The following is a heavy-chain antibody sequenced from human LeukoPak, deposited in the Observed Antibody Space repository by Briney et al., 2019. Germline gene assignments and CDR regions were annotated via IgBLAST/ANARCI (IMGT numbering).Heavy chain of an antibody. D-gene: IGHD3-10*01. CDR1: GGSISPYY. CDR3: ARAGITMVRGVIGAFDI. Sequence: SETLSLTCTASGGSISPYYWSWIRQPAGKGLEWIGRIYTSGSTNYNPSLKSRVTMSVDTSKNQFSLKLSSVTAADTAVYYCARAGITMVRGVIGAFDIWGQGTMVTVSS. J-gene: IGHJ3*02. CDR2: IYTSGST. V-gene: IGHV4-4*07.